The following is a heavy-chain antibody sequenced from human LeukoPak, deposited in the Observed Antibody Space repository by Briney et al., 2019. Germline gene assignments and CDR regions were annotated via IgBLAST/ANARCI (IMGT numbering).Heavy chain of an antibody. J-gene: IGHJ3*02. Sequence: ASVKVSCKASGYTFTCYYMHWVRQAPGQGLEWMGWINPNSGGTNYAQKFQGRVTMTRDTSISTAYMELSRLRSDDTAVYYCAREAPVAAGSDAFDIWGQGTMVTVSS. V-gene: IGHV1-2*02. CDR3: AREAPVAAGSDAFDI. CDR2: INPNSGGT. CDR1: GYTFTCYY. D-gene: IGHD6-19*01.